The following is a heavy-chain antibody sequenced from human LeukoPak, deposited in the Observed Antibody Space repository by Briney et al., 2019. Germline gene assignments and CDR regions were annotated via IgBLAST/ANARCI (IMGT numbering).Heavy chain of an antibody. Sequence: SETLSLTCSVSGGSISSGSYYWGWIRQPPGKGLEWIGSIYCSGSTYYNPSLKSRVTISVDTSKNQFSLKLSSVTAADTAAYYCARDHLVRGVNDYWGQGTLVTVSS. V-gene: IGHV4-39*07. CDR2: IYCSGST. J-gene: IGHJ4*02. D-gene: IGHD3-10*01. CDR3: ARDHLVRGVNDY. CDR1: GGSISSGSYY.